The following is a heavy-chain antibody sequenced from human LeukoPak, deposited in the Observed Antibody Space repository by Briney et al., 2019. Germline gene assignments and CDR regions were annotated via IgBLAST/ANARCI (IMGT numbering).Heavy chain of an antibody. J-gene: IGHJ4*02. CDR3: ARGPRGNVDY. V-gene: IGHV4-38-2*02. CDR1: GYSISSGYY. CDR2: IYHSGST. Sequence: SETLSLTCTVSGYSISSGYYWGWIRQPPGKGLEWIGSIYHSGSTYYNPSLKSRVTISVDTSKNQFSLKLSSVTAADTAVYYCARGPRGNVDYWGQGTLVTVSS.